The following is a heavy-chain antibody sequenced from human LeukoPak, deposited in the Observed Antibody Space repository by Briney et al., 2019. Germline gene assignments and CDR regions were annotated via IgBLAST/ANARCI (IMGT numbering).Heavy chain of an antibody. CDR2: SRNRDNSYTT. Sequence: GSPSLSCAVSRVVLTEHYMGCGPQAPGEGLECVVCSRNRDNSYTTEYAASLKGRFTISRDDSKNSLYLQMNSLTTEDAAVYYCARAGHYYSTGDYWGQGALVTVSS. D-gene: IGHD3-22*01. V-gene: IGHV3-72*01. CDR3: ARAGHYYSTGDY. CDR1: RVVLTEHY. J-gene: IGHJ4*02.